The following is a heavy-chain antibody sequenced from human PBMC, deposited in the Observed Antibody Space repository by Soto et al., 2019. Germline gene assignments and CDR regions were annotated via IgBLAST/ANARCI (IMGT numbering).Heavy chain of an antibody. CDR2: IGGSGDII. Sequence: GSLRLSCAASGFTFSDYYMNWIRQAPGKGLEWVAYIGGSGDIIYYADSVKGRFTISRDNAKNSLYLQMNSLRADDTAVYYCARCRETTYYYYYGMDVWGQGTTVTVSS. V-gene: IGHV3-11*01. J-gene: IGHJ6*02. D-gene: IGHD1-1*01. CDR3: ARCRETTYYYYYGMDV. CDR1: GFTFSDYY.